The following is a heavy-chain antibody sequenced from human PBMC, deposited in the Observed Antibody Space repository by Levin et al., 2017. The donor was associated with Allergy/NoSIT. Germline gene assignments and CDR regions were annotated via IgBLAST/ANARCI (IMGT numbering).Heavy chain of an antibody. D-gene: IGHD6-13*01. J-gene: IGHJ5*02. Sequence: ASVKVSCKASGYTFTDHYMHWVRQAPGQGLEWMGWINPNSGVTNYAQKFQGRVTMTRDTSISTAYMELNRLRSDDTAVYHCARRGSPIGAGGTGVGSFDPWGLGTLVTVSS. V-gene: IGHV1-2*02. CDR3: ARRGSPIGAGGTGVGSFDP. CDR2: INPNSGVT. CDR1: GYTFTDHY.